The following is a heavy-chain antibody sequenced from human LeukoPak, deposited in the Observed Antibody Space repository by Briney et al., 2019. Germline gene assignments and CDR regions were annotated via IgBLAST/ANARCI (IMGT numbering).Heavy chain of an antibody. CDR2: INPNSGGT. J-gene: IGHJ4*02. D-gene: IGHD3-22*01. V-gene: IGHV1-2*06. CDR3: ARDWSYYDSSSYYYR. CDR1: GYTFTGYY. Sequence: ASVKVSCKASGYTFTGYYMHWVRQAPGQGLEWMGRINPNSGGTNYAQKFQGRVTMTRDTSISTAYMELSRLRSDDTAVYYCARDWSYYDSSSYYYRWGQGTLVTVSS.